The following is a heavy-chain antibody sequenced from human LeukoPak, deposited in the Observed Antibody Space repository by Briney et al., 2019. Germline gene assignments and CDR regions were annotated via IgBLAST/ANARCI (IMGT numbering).Heavy chain of an antibody. Sequence: ASVKVSFKASGYTFTGYYMHWVRQAPGQGLEWMGWINPNSGGTNYAQKLQGRVTMTRDTSISTAYMELSRLRYDDTAVYYCAREGREFGPHKRAGFGYWGEGTLVTVSS. CDR3: AREGREFGPHKRAGFGY. V-gene: IGHV1-2*02. J-gene: IGHJ4*02. CDR1: GYTFTGYY. D-gene: IGHD3-16*01. CDR2: INPNSGGT.